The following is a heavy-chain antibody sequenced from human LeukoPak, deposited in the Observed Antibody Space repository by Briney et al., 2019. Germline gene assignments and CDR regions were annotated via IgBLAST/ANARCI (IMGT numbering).Heavy chain of an antibody. V-gene: IGHV3-23*01. J-gene: IGHJ4*02. CDR1: GFTFSSFA. CDR3: AKDGPYSGYDLGR. D-gene: IGHD5-12*01. CDR2: ISSSGRGT. Sequence: PGGSLRLSCAASGFTFSSFAMSWVGQAPGKGLEWVSSISSSGRGTYYAASLKGRFTISRDTSNNTLHLQMNSLRAEDTAFYYCAKDGPYSGYDLGRWGQGTLVTVSS.